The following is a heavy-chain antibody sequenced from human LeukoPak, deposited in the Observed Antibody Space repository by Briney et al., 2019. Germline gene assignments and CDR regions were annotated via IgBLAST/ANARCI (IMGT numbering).Heavy chain of an antibody. CDR1: GFTFSNYR. CDR2: ISGSGGAT. Sequence: GGSLRPSCAVSGFTFSNYRMSWVRQAPGKGLEWVSAISGSGGATYYAESVKGRFTVSRDNSNNTVFLQMNSLGAGDTAVYFCAKGGEMIHFYYMDVWGKGTTVTVSS. D-gene: IGHD3-22*01. J-gene: IGHJ6*03. V-gene: IGHV3-23*01. CDR3: AKGGEMIHFYYMDV.